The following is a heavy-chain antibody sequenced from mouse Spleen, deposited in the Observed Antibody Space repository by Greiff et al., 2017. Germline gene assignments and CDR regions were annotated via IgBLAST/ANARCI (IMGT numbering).Heavy chain of an antibody. CDR3: ARASTYYAMDY. V-gene: IGHV3-6*01. J-gene: IGHJ4*01. CDR2: ISYDGSN. D-gene: IGHD2-1*01. Sequence: DVQLQESGPGLVKPSQSLSLTCSVTGYSITSGYYWNWIRQFPGNKLEWMGYISYDGSNNYNPSLKNRISITRDTSKNQFFLKLNSVTTEDTATYYCARASTYYAMDYWGQGTSVTVSS. CDR1: GYSITSGYY.